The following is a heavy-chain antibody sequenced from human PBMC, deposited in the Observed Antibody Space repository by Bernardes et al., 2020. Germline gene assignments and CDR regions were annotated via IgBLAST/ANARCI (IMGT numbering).Heavy chain of an antibody. D-gene: IGHD1-1*01. J-gene: IGHJ5*02. Sequence: SGPTLLKPTQTLTLTCTFSGFSLTSTSTGMGVGWIRQPPGKALEWLALIFWDEDKRYSPSLKSRLTITKDTSKNQVLLTMTNMDPVDTATYYCAHTSDRNKNWFDPWGQGILVTVSS. V-gene: IGHV2-5*02. CDR1: GFSLTSTSTGMG. CDR3: AHTSDRNKNWFDP. CDR2: IFWDEDK.